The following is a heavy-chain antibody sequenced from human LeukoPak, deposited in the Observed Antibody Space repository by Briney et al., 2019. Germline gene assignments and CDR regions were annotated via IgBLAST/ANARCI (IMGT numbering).Heavy chain of an antibody. V-gene: IGHV3-21*04. D-gene: IGHD1-26*01. CDR2: ISYTGTYI. Sequence: GGSLRLSCAASAFSLNAYNMNWVRQAPGKGLEWVSSISYTGTYIYYADSVKGRFTISRDNAQNSLYLQMNSLRAEDTAIYYCVRDRGTYRPIDYWGQGTLVTVST. J-gene: IGHJ4*02. CDR3: VRDRGTYRPIDY. CDR1: AFSLNAYN.